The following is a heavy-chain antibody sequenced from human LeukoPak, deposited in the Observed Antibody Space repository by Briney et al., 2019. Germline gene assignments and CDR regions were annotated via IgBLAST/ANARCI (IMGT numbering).Heavy chain of an antibody. J-gene: IGHJ3*02. Sequence: PSETLSLTCTVSGGSISSYYWSWIRQPAGKGLEWIGRIYTSGSTNYNPSLKSRVTMSVDTSKNQFSLKLSSVTAADTAVYYCASGYDYVWGSYLPDAFDIWGQGTMVTVSS. CDR3: ASGYDYVWGSYLPDAFDI. D-gene: IGHD3-16*02. CDR2: IYTSGST. CDR1: GGSISSYY. V-gene: IGHV4-4*07.